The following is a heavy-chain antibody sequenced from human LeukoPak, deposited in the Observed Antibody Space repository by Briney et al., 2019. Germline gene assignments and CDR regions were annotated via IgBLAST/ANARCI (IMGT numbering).Heavy chain of an antibody. CDR3: ARVFTRIFYYDFWSGYYHYFDY. V-gene: IGHV4-61*02. CDR2: IYTSGST. J-gene: IGHJ4*02. D-gene: IGHD3-3*01. Sequence: KPSETLSLTCTVSGGSISSGSYYWSWIRQPAGKGLEWIGRIYTSGSTNYNPSLKSRVTISVDTSKNQFSLKLSSVTAADTAVYYCARVFTRIFYYDFWSGYYHYFDYWGQGTLVTVSS. CDR1: GGSISSGSYY.